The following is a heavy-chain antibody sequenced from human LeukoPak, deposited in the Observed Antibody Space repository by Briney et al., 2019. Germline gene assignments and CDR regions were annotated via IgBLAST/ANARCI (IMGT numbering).Heavy chain of an antibody. CDR1: GFSFSTSW. V-gene: IGHV3-74*03. CDR3: ARGGLYWHI. Sequence: GGSLRLSCAASGFSFSTSWMHWVRQAPGKGLVWVSRINDDGSRTTSADSVKGRFTISRDNAKNTVYLQMDSLRAEDTALYYCARGGLYWHIWGQGTMVTVSS. D-gene: IGHD3-16*01. J-gene: IGHJ3*02. CDR2: INDDGSRT.